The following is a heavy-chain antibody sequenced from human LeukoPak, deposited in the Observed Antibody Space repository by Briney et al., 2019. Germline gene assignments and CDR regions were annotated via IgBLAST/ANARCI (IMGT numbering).Heavy chain of an antibody. Sequence: ASVKVSCKASGGTFTSYYMHWVRQAPGQGLEWMGIINPSGGSTSYAQKFQGRVTMTRDTSTSTVYMELSSLRSEDTAVYYCARATMFGEFRFDPWGQGTLVTVSS. V-gene: IGHV1-46*01. CDR2: INPSGGST. CDR3: ARATMFGEFRFDP. CDR1: GGTFTSYY. J-gene: IGHJ5*02. D-gene: IGHD3-10*02.